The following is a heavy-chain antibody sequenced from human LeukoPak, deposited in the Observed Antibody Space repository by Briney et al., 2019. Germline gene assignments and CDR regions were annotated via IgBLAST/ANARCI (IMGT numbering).Heavy chain of an antibody. CDR1: GGTCSSYA. D-gene: IGHD2-2*01. J-gene: IGHJ5*02. CDR2: IIPIFGTA. Sequence: GASVKVSCKASGGTCSSYAISWVRQAPGQGLEWMGGIIPIFGTANYAQKFQGRVTITADKSTSTAYMELSSLRSEDTAVYYCARHWGYCSSTSCYDSNWFDPWGQGTLVTVSS. V-gene: IGHV1-69*06. CDR3: ARHWGYCSSTSCYDSNWFDP.